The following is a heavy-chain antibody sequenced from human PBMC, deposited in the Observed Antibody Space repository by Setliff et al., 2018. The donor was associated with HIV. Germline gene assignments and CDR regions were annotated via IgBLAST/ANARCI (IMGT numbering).Heavy chain of an antibody. J-gene: IGHJ4*02. V-gene: IGHV1-2*04. CDR3: ARGMDYYDTSGYYQYYFDY. D-gene: IGHD3-22*01. CDR2: INPNSGGT. Sequence: GASVKVSCKASGYTFTGYYMHWVRQAPGQGLEGMGWINPNSGGTNYAQKFQGWITMTRDTSISTAYMELSRLRSDDTAVYYCARGMDYYDTSGYYQYYFDYWGQGTLVTVS. CDR1: GYTFTGYY.